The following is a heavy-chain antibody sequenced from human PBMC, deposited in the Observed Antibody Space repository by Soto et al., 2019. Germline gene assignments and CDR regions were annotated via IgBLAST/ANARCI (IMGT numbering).Heavy chain of an antibody. J-gene: IGHJ5*02. CDR1: GGPISSGGYY. CDR3: ATAHYYGSGSYSWFDP. V-gene: IGHV4-31*03. D-gene: IGHD3-10*01. CDR2: IYYSGST. Sequence: SETLALTFNVSGGPISSGGYYWSCIRQHPGKGLEWIGYIYYSGSTDYNPSLKSRATISVDTSKNQFSLKMSSVTAADTAVYYCATAHYYGSGSYSWFDPCGQGTLVTVSS.